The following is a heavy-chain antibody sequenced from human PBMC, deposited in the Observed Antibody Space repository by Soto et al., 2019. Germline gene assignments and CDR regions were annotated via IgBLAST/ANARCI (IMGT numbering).Heavy chain of an antibody. D-gene: IGHD3-3*01. CDR2: IYYSGST. V-gene: IGHV4-59*01. CDR1: GGSISSYY. Sequence: SETLSLTCTVSGGSISSYYWSWIRQPPGKGLEWIGYIYYSGSTNYNPSLKSRVTISVDTSKNEFSLNLSSVTAADTAVYYCARGPDESTYDFWSGYYSWFDPWGQGTLVTVSS. J-gene: IGHJ5*02. CDR3: ARGPDESTYDFWSGYYSWFDP.